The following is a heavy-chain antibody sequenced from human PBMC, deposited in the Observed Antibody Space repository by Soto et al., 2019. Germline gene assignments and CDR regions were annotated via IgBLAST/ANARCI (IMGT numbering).Heavy chain of an antibody. D-gene: IGHD2-15*01. V-gene: IGHV5-51*01. CDR2: IYPGDSDT. CDR1: GYSFTSYW. CDR3: ARQIYDSATGHNFQYYFDS. Sequence: PGESLKISCKGSGYSFTSYWIGWVRQMPGKGLEWMGIIYPGDSDTRYSPSFQGQVTISADKSISTAYLQWSSLKASDTAMYYCARQIYDSATGHNFQYYFDSWGQGTPVTVSS. J-gene: IGHJ4*02.